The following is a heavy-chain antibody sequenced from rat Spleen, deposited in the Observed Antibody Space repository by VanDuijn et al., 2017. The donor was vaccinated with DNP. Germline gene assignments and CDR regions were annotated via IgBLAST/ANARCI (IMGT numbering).Heavy chain of an antibody. J-gene: IGHJ1*01. Sequence: EVQLVESGGGLVQPGRAMKLSCVASGFTFSDYYMAWVRQAPTKGLDWVATISDTGDSTYYRDSVKGRFTISRDNAKNTLYLQMNSLRSEDTATYYCARGSGTYYWYFDFWGPGTMVTVSS. D-gene: IGHD5-1*01. CDR3: ARGSGTYYWYFDF. CDR2: ISDTGDST. V-gene: IGHV5-22*01. CDR1: GFTFSDYY.